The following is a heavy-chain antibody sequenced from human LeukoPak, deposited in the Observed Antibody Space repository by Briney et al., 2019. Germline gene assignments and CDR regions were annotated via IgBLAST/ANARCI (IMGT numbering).Heavy chain of an antibody. V-gene: IGHV3-53*01. D-gene: IGHD5-12*01. CDR1: GFTVSSNY. Sequence: GGSLRLSCEASGFTVSSNYMSWVRQAPGKGLEWVSVIYSGGDTYYADSVKGRFTISRDNSKNTLYLQMNTLRAEDTAVYYCARASGYSGYDPFDYWGQGTLVTVSS. CDR2: IYSGGDT. J-gene: IGHJ4*02. CDR3: ARASGYSGYDPFDY.